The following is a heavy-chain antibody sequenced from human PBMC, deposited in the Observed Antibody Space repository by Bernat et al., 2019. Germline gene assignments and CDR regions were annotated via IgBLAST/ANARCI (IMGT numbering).Heavy chain of an antibody. CDR2: IWYDGSNK. CDR1: GFTFSSYG. V-gene: IGHV3-33*01. CDR3: ARDLHIVLLWFRELSDPPPPGY. Sequence: QVQLVESGGGVVQPGRSLRLSCAASGFTFSSYGMHWVRQAPGKGLEWVAVIWYDGSNKYYADSVKGRFTISRDNSKNTLYLQMNSLRAEDTAVYYCARDLHIVLLWFRELSDPPPPGYWGQGTLVTVSS. D-gene: IGHD3-10*01. J-gene: IGHJ4*02.